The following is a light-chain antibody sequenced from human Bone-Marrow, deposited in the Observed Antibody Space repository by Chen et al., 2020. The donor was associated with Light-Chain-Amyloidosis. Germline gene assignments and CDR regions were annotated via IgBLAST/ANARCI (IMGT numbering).Light chain of an antibody. CDR3: QVWDRSSDRPV. J-gene: IGLJ3*02. CDR2: DDS. CDR1: NIGSTS. Sequence: SYVLTQPSSVSVAPGQTDTLACGGNNIGSTSVHWYQQTPGQAPLLVVYDDSDRPSGIPERLSGSHSGNTATLTISRVEAGDEADYYCQVWDRSSDRPVFGGGTKLTVL. V-gene: IGLV3-21*02.